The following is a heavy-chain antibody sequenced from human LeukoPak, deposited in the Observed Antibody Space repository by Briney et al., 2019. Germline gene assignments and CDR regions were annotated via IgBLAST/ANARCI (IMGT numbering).Heavy chain of an antibody. Sequence: SETLSLTCTVSGGSISNYYWAWIRQSAGRGLEWIGRIYTSGSISYNPSLKSRVTMSVDTSKNQFSLKLISVTAADTAVYYCARVSSSVTHFGYWGQGTLVTVSS. D-gene: IGHD4-17*01. V-gene: IGHV4-4*07. CDR1: GGSISNYY. CDR3: ARVSSSVTHFGY. CDR2: IYTSGSI. J-gene: IGHJ4*02.